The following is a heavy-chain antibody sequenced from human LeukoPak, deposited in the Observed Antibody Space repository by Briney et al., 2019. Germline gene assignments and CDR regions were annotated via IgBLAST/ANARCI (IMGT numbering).Heavy chain of an antibody. J-gene: IGHJ6*03. CDR1: GGSISSYY. V-gene: IGHV4-39*07. CDR2: IYYSGST. CDR3: ARRADLGVRGVITTPIYYYYYMDV. Sequence: SETLSLTCTVSGGSISSYYWGWIRQPPGKGLEWIGSIYYSGSTYYNPSLKSRVTISVDTSKNQFSLKLSSVTAADTAVYYCARRADLGVRGVITTPIYYYYYMDVWGKGTTVTISS. D-gene: IGHD3-10*01.